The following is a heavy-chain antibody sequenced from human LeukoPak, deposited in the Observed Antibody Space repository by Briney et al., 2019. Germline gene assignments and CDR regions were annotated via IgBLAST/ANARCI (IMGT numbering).Heavy chain of an antibody. J-gene: IGHJ4*02. CDR2: INHSGST. CDR1: GGSFSGYY. CDR3: ARGNSPLGELFY. Sequence: SETLSLTCADYGGSFSGYYWSWIRQPPGKGLEWIGEINHSGSTNYNPSLKSRVTISVDTSKNQSSLKLSSVTAADTAVYYCARGNSPLGELFYWGQGTLVTVSS. D-gene: IGHD3-16*01. V-gene: IGHV4-34*01.